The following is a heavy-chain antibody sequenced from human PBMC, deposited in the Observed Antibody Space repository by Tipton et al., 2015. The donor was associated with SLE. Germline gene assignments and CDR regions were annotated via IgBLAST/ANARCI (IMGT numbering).Heavy chain of an antibody. CDR3: ARDPASVDS. V-gene: IGHV4-38-2*02. CDR2: TYHTGST. J-gene: IGHJ5*01. CDR1: GYSISSGFY. D-gene: IGHD2-2*01. Sequence: GLVKPSETLSLTCTVSGYSISSGFYWGWIRQPPTKGLEWLGTTYHTGSTYYSPSLESRVTISVDTSKNQFSLKLSSVTAADTAVYYCARDPASVDSCGQGTLVTVSS.